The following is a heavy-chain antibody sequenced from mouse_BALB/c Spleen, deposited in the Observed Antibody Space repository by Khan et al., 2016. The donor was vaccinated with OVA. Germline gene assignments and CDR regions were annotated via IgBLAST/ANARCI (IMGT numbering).Heavy chain of an antibody. CDR3: VRDGAYHRNDGWFAY. V-gene: IGHV1-4*01. J-gene: IGHJ3*01. CDR2: INPSNDYT. Sequence: VQLQQSGAELARPGASVKMSCKASGYTFTSYTIHWIKQRPGQGLEWIGYINPSNDYTNYNQTFKDKATLITDKSSTTAYLQLSSLTSDDSAVYNCVRDGAYHRNDGWFAYWGQGTLVTVSA. D-gene: IGHD2-14*01. CDR1: GYTFTSYT.